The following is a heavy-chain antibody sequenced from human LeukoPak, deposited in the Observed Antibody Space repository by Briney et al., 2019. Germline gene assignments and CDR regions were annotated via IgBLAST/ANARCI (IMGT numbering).Heavy chain of an antibody. J-gene: IGHJ3*02. CDR3: ARDSYSANGDPAAFDI. CDR1: GGSISSYY. CDR2: IYYSGST. Sequence: PSETLSLTCTVSGGSISSYYWSWIRQPPGKGLEWIGYIYYSGSTNYNPFLKSRVTISVDTSKNQFSLKLSSVTAADTAVYYCARDSYSANGDPAAFDIWGQGTMVTVPP. D-gene: IGHD3-10*01. V-gene: IGHV4-59*01.